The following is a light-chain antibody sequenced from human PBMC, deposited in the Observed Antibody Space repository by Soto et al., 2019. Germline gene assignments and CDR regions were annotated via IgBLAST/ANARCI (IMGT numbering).Light chain of an antibody. J-gene: IGKJ5*01. CDR3: QQYTGPPTT. Sequence: VLTQSPGTVSLSQGERATLSCRASQSFSSNYLAWCQQRPGQAPRLLIYGASTRAAGIPDRFSGSGSGTDFTLTITRLEPEDSAVYFCQQYTGPPTTFGQGTRLEIK. CDR1: QSFSSNY. V-gene: IGKV3-20*01. CDR2: GAS.